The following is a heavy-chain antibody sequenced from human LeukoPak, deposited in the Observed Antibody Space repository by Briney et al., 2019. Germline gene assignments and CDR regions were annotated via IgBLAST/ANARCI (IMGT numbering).Heavy chain of an antibody. CDR3: ARDTDWSFDY. CDR1: GFTFSDYS. Sequence: PGGSLRLSCATSGFTFSDYSMNWVRQAPGKGPEWISYISNDRSSVADSVKGRFTISRDNAENSLFLQMNSLRDEGTAVYYCARDTDWSFDYWGQGILVTVSS. D-gene: IGHD2-21*01. J-gene: IGHJ4*02. V-gene: IGHV3-48*02. CDR2: ISNDRSSV.